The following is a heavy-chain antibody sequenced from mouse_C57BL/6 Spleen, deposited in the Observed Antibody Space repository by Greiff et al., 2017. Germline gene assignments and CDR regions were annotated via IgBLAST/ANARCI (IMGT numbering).Heavy chain of an antibody. CDR1: GFSFTSYG. CDR2: IRGDGST. D-gene: IGHD2-3*01. CDR3: AKGGWLDY. J-gene: IGHJ2*01. Sequence: QVQLQQSGPGLVAPSQSLSITCTVSGFSFTSYGVSWVRQPPGKGLEWLGVIRGDGSTTYHSAPLSRLCISKDNSQRQVFSKLNGLQTDDTAAYYYAKGGWLDYWGQGTTLTVSA. V-gene: IGHV2-3*01.